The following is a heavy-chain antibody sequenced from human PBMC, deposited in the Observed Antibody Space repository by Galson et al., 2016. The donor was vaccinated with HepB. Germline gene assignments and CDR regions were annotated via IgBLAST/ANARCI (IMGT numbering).Heavy chain of an antibody. D-gene: IGHD3-10*01. CDR3: ARRKDISMVWADAFDL. Sequence: SLRLSCAVSGFTFSSYWVTWVRQAPGKGLEWVANIKQDGSEKYYVDSVKGRFTISRDNAKNSLYLQMNSLRAEDTAVYYCARRKDISMVWADAFDLWGQGTMVTVSS. CDR2: IKQDGSEK. CDR1: GFTFSSYW. J-gene: IGHJ3*01. V-gene: IGHV3-7*03.